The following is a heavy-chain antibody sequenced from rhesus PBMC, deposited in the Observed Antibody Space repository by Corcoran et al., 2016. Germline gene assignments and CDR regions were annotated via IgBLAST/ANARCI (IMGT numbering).Heavy chain of an antibody. J-gene: IGHJ4*01. Sequence: QLQLQESGPGLVKPSETLSLTCAVSGGSISSNWWSWIRQPPGKGLEWFGRISGRGGSTSSNPSLKSRVTISTDTSKNQFSLKLSSVTAADTAVYYCARMLGYCSGGVCYGFEYWGQGVLVTVSS. V-gene: IGHV4-173*01. CDR1: GGSISSNW. CDR2: ISGRGGST. CDR3: ARMLGYCSGGVCYGFEY. D-gene: IGHD2-8*01.